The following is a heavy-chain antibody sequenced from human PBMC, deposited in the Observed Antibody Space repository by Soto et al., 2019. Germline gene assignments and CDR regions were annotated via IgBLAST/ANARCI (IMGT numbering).Heavy chain of an antibody. CDR2: INHSGST. Sequence: QVQLQQWGAGLLKPSETLSLTCAVYGGSFSGYYWSWIRQPPGKGLEWIGEINHSGSTNYNPSLKSRVTISVDTSKNQVSLKLSSVTAADTAVYYCARGLRKQWEQRWFDPWGQGTLVTVSS. J-gene: IGHJ5*02. CDR1: GGSFSGYY. D-gene: IGHD1-26*01. CDR3: ARGLRKQWEQRWFDP. V-gene: IGHV4-34*01.